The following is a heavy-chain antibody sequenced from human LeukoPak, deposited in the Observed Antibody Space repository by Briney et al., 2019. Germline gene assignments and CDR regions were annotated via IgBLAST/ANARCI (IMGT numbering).Heavy chain of an antibody. CDR1: GGSISGYY. V-gene: IGHV4-59*01. J-gene: IGHJ4*02. D-gene: IGHD2-2*01. CDR2: IYYGGST. CDR3: ARVESTRAIDY. Sequence: SETLSLTCAVSGGSISGYYWNWIRQPPGKGLEWIAYIYYGGSTNYNPSLKSRVTISLDASKNQVSLKLSSVTAADTAVYYCARVESTRAIDYWGQGTLVTVSS.